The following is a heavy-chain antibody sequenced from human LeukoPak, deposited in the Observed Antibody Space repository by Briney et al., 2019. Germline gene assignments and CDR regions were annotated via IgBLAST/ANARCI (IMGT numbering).Heavy chain of an antibody. CDR2: IYHSGST. J-gene: IGHJ4*02. D-gene: IGHD6-19*01. CDR1: GGSISSSNW. V-gene: IGHV4-4*02. Sequence: PSETLSLTSAVSGGSISSSNWWSWVRQPPGKGLEWIGEIYHSGSTNYNPSLKSRVTISVDKSKNQFSLKLSSVTAADTAVYYCAREYSSGWSGTGHWGQGTLVTVSS. CDR3: AREYSSGWSGTGH.